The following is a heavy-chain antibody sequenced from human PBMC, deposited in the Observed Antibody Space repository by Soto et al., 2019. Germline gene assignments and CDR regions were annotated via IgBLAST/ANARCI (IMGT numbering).Heavy chain of an antibody. Sequence: EVQLMESGGGLVQPGGSLRLSCAASGFTFISYWMHWVRQAPGKGLVWVSRIKSDGSDTSYADSVKGRFTISRDNAKNTLYLQMSSLRAEDTAVYYCVRVAYGDLGGWGQGTLVTVSS. J-gene: IGHJ4*02. CDR1: GFTFISYW. V-gene: IGHV3-74*01. D-gene: IGHD4-17*01. CDR2: IKSDGSDT. CDR3: VRVAYGDLGG.